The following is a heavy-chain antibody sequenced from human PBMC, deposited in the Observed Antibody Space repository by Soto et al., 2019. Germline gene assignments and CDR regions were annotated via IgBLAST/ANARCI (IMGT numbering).Heavy chain of an antibody. CDR2: IWYDGSNK. J-gene: IGHJ4*02. CDR3: ARGQYCSGGSCYSGSLVY. D-gene: IGHD2-15*01. CDR1: GFTFSSYG. Sequence: GGSLRLSCAASGFTFSSYGMHWVRQAPGKGLEWVAVIWYDGSNKYYADSVKGRFTISRDNSKNTLYLQMNSLRAEDTAVYYCARGQYCSGGSCYSGSLVYWGQGTLVTVSS. V-gene: IGHV3-33*01.